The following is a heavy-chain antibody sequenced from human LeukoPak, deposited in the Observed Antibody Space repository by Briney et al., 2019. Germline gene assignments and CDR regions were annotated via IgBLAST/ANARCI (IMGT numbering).Heavy chain of an antibody. V-gene: IGHV3-13*04. D-gene: IGHD1-26*01. CDR1: GFTFSRHD. CDR2: IGTDGRT. Sequence: GGSLRLSCAASGFTFSRHDMHWVRQAPGKGLEWVSAIGTDGRTYYPGSVKGRFAISREDAKSSLFLQMNSLRAGDTAVYYCARGGAEKVGAQQGAFDIWGQGTMVTVSS. J-gene: IGHJ3*02. CDR3: ARGGAEKVGAQQGAFDI.